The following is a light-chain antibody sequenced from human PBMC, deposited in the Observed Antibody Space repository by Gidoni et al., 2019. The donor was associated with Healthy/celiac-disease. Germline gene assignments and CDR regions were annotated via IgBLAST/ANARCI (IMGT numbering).Light chain of an antibody. J-gene: IGKJ1*01. CDR3: QQSYSTPRT. Sequence: DIQMTQSPSSRSASAGDRVTITCRASQSISSYLNWYQQKPGKAPKLLIYAASRLQSGVPSRFSGSGSGTDFTLTISSLQPEDFATYYCQQSYSTPRTFGQXTKVEIK. CDR2: AAS. V-gene: IGKV1-39*01. CDR1: QSISSY.